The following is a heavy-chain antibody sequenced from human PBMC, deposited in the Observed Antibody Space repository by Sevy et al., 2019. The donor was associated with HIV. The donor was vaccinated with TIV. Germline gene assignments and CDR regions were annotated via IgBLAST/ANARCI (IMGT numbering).Heavy chain of an antibody. V-gene: IGHV3-11*04. CDR3: ARGIQLRSYYYYGMDV. Sequence: GGSLRLSCAASGFTFSDYYMSWIRQAPGKGLEWVSYISSSGSTIYYADSVKGRFIISRDNAKNSLYLQMNSLRAEDTAVYYCARGIQLRSYYYYGMDVWGQGTTVTVSS. D-gene: IGHD5-18*01. CDR2: ISSSGSTI. J-gene: IGHJ6*02. CDR1: GFTFSDYY.